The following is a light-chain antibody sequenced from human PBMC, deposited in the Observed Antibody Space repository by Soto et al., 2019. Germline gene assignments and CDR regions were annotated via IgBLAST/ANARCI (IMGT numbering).Light chain of an antibody. J-gene: IGLJ2*01. CDR1: SSNIGSNT. CDR3: AAWDDSLNGVV. Sequence: QSVLTQPPSASGTPGQRVTISCSGSSSNIGSNTVNWYQQLPGTAPKLLIHSNNQRPSGVPDRFSGSKSGTSASLATSGLQSEDEADYYCAAWDDSLNGVVFGGRTKVTVL. CDR2: SNN. V-gene: IGLV1-44*01.